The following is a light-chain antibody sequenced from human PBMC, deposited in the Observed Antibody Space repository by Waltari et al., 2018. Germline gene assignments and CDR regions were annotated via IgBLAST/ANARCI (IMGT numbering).Light chain of an antibody. Sequence: SYVLTQPPSVSDAPAQTARITRGGNSICSQSLHWYQQKPGQAPVVVMYYDNDRPAGIPERFSGSNSGNTATLTISRVEAGDEADYYCQVWDRSTDHRVFGGGTRLTVL. V-gene: IGLV3-21*04. CDR1: SICSQS. J-gene: IGLJ3*02. CDR2: YDN. CDR3: QVWDRSTDHRV.